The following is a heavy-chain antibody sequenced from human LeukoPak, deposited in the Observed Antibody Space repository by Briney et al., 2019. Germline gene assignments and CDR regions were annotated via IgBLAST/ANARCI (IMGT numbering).Heavy chain of an antibody. D-gene: IGHD6-13*01. J-gene: IGHJ4*02. V-gene: IGHV3-74*03. Sequence: GGSLRLSCAASGFTFSNYWIHWVRQAPGKGLVWVSRIDNAGSITTYADSVKGRFTISRDNAENTLYLQMNSLRAEDTAVYYCARGKQQLELDYWGQGTLVTVSS. CDR2: IDNAGSIT. CDR1: GFTFSNYW. CDR3: ARGKQQLELDY.